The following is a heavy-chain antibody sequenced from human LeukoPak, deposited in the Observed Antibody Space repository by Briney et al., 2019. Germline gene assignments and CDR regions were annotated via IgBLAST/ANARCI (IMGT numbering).Heavy chain of an antibody. D-gene: IGHD3-22*01. V-gene: IGHV1-8*01. CDR1: GYTFTSYG. Sequence: ASVKVSCKASGYTFTSYGINWVRQATGQGLEWMGWMNPNSGNTGYAQKFQGRVTMTRNTSISTAYMELSSLRSEDTAVYYCARYYYDSSGYGNYWYFDLWGRGTLVTVSS. CDR2: MNPNSGNT. J-gene: IGHJ2*01. CDR3: ARYYYDSSGYGNYWYFDL.